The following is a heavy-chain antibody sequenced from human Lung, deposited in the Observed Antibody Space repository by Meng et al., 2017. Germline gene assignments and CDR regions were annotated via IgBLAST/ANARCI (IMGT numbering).Heavy chain of an antibody. CDR1: GFTFTDHW. D-gene: IGHD1-1*01. CDR3: TNDRLNH. Sequence: EVELVWSGGGLVPPGGSLSLSCAASGFTFTDHWMHWVRQGPGKGLVWVSRINRDGTKPTYADSVKGRFTISRDNAKNTLYLQMNNLRAEDTAFYYCTNDRLNHWGQGALVTVSS. CDR2: INRDGTKP. V-gene: IGHV3-74*01. J-gene: IGHJ1*01.